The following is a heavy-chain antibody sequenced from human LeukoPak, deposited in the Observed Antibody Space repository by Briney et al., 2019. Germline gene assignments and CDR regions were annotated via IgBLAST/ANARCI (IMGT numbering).Heavy chain of an antibody. V-gene: IGHV1-2*02. CDR1: GYTFTDYY. Sequence: ASVKVSCKASGYTFTDYYMHWVRQAPGQGLAWMGWINPNSGDTNYAQKFQGRVTMTRDTSIRTAYMDLRSLRSDDTAVYYCTRMHSAYDYAWNYWGQGTLVTVSS. J-gene: IGHJ4*02. D-gene: IGHD5-12*01. CDR2: INPNSGDT. CDR3: TRMHSAYDYAWNY.